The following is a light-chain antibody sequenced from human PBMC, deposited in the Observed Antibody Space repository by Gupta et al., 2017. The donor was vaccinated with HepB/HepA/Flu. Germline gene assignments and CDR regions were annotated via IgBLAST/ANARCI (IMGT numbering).Light chain of an antibody. CDR3: QQDNTKGWT. CDR2: KAS. CDR1: QSISSW. Sequence: DIQMTQSPSTLSASVGDRVTITCRASQSISSWLAWYQQKPGKAPKLLIYKASSLESGVPSRFSGSGSGTEFTLTISSLQPDDFATYYCQQDNTKGWTFGQGTKVEIK. J-gene: IGKJ1*01. V-gene: IGKV1-5*03.